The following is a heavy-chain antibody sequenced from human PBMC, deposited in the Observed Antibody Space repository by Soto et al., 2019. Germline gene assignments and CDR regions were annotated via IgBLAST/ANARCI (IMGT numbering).Heavy chain of an antibody. CDR3: ARDPGWERVPAACFDY. V-gene: IGHV3-33*01. CDR1: GFTFSSYG. Sequence: QVQLVESGGGVVQPGRSLRLSCAASGFTFSSYGMHWVRQAPGKGLEWVAVIWYDGSNKYYADSVKGRFTISRDNSKNTLYLQMNSLRAEDTAVYYCARDPGWERVPAACFDYWGQGTLVTVSS. CDR2: IWYDGSNK. D-gene: IGHD2-2*01. J-gene: IGHJ4*02.